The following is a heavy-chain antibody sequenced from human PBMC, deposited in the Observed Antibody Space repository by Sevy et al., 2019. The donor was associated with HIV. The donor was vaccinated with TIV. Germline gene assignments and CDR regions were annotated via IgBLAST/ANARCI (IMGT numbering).Heavy chain of an antibody. V-gene: IGHV3-53*01. CDR1: GFTVSSNY. Sequence: GGSLRLSCAASGFTVSSNYMSWVRQAPGKGLEWVSVIYSGGSTYYADSLKGRFTISRDNSKNTLYLQMNSLRAEDTAVYYCARAHGGYGYYFDYWGQGTLVTVSS. J-gene: IGHJ4*02. CDR3: ARAHGGYGYYFDY. CDR2: IYSGGST. D-gene: IGHD5-12*01.